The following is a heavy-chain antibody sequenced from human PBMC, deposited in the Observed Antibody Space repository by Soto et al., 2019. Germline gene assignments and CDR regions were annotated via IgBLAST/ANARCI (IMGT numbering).Heavy chain of an antibody. CDR2: ISWDGGST. J-gene: IGHJ6*02. Sequence: EVQLVESGGVVVQPGGSLRLSCAASGFTFDDYTMHWVRQAPGKGLEWVSLISWDGGSTYYADSVKGRFTISRDNSKNSLYLQMNSLRTEDTDLYYCAQDPSSPWGGMDVRGQGTTVTVSS. CDR3: AQDPSSPWGGMDV. V-gene: IGHV3-43*01. D-gene: IGHD3-16*01. CDR1: GFTFDDYT.